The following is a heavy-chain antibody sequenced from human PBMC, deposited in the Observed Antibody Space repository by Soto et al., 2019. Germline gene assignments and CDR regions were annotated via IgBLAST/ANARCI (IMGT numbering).Heavy chain of an antibody. CDR2: IIPILGIA. CDR3: ARWELLPNYYYCMDV. Sequence: QVQLVQSGAEVKKPGSSVKVSCKASGGTFSSYTISWVRQAPGQGLEWMGRIIPILGIANYAQKFQGRVTITADKSTSTAYMELSSLRSEDTAVYYCARWELLPNYYYCMDVWGQGTTVTVSS. J-gene: IGHJ6*02. D-gene: IGHD1-26*01. V-gene: IGHV1-69*02. CDR1: GGTFSSYT.